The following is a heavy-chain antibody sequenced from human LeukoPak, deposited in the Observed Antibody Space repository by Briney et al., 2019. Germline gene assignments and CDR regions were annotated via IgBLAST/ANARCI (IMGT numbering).Heavy chain of an antibody. CDR3: ARSGDILTPPLGGYYYGMDV. J-gene: IGHJ6*02. D-gene: IGHD3-9*01. CDR1: GYSFTNYW. CDR2: IYPGDSDT. Sequence: GESLKISCKGSGYSFTNYWIGWVRQMPGKGLEWMGIIYPGDSDTRYSPSFQGQVTISADKSISTAYLQWSSLKASDTAMYYCARSGDILTPPLGGYYYGMDVWGQGTTVTVSS. V-gene: IGHV5-51*01.